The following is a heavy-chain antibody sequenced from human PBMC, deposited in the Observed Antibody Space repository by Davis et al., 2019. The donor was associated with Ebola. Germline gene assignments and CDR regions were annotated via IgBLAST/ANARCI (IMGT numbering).Heavy chain of an antibody. CDR2: INSDGSST. CDR1: GFTFSSYW. Sequence: GSLRLSCAASGFTFSSYWMHWVRQAPGKGLVWVSRINSDGSSTSYADSVKGRFTISRDNAKNSLYLQMNSLRAEDTAVYYCVRARPLDFFFGDYYGMDVWGQGTTVTVSS. D-gene: IGHD3-16*01. J-gene: IGHJ6*02. V-gene: IGHV3-74*01. CDR3: VRARPLDFFFGDYYGMDV.